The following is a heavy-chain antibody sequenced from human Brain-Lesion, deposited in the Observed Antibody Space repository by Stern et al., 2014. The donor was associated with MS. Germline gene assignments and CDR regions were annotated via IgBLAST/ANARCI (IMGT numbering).Heavy chain of an antibody. J-gene: IGHJ4*02. CDR3: ATDGEQTLGLADD. CDR1: GVNFSSRR. D-gene: IGHD3-16*01. Sequence: VQLVESGPVVTKPGSSVRVSCEASGVNFSSRRISWVRQAPGHGLEWMGSIILLLATTDYAQKFQGSLAITADESTRTAYMELSGLRLEDTAIYYCATDGEQTLGLADDWGQGTLVTVAS. V-gene: IGHV1-69*11. CDR2: IILLLATT.